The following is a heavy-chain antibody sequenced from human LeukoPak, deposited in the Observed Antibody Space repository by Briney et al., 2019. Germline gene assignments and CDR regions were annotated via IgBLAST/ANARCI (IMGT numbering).Heavy chain of an antibody. J-gene: IGHJ6*02. Sequence: GRSLRLSCAASGFTFSSYAMHWVRQAPGKGLEWVAAIWYDGSNTYYADSVKGRFTISRDNSKNTLYLQMNSLRAEDTAVHYCAKDLPGATGTTGTDSYFYGMDVWGQGTTVTVSS. CDR3: AKDLPGATGTTGTDSYFYGMDV. V-gene: IGHV3-33*06. CDR1: GFTFSSYA. CDR2: IWYDGSNT. D-gene: IGHD1-1*01.